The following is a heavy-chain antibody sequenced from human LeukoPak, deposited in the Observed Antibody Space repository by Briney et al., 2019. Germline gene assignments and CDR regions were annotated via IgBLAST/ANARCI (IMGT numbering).Heavy chain of an antibody. CDR1: GFTFSSYP. CDR3: ARVALRGIAAAPADY. CDR2: ISYDGSDK. Sequence: PGRSLTLSCAASGFTFSSYPMHWLRQAPGKGLVWVADISYDGSDKYYADSVKGRFTISRDNSKNTLYLQMNSLRAEDTAVYYCARVALRGIAAAPADYWGQGTLVTVSS. V-gene: IGHV3-30-3*01. D-gene: IGHD6-13*01. J-gene: IGHJ4*02.